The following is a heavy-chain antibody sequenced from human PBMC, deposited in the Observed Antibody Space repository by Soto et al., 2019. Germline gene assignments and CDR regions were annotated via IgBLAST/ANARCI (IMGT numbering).Heavy chain of an antibody. J-gene: IGHJ6*02. CDR1: GFTFSSYG. CDR2: ISYDGSNK. CDR3: AKDRCISTSCYAGGMDV. Sequence: GGSLRLSCAASGFTFSSYGMHWVRQAPGKGLEWVAVISYDGSNKYYADSVKGRFTISRDNSKNTLYLQMNSLRAEDTAVYYCAKDRCISTSCYAGGMDVWGQGTTVTVS. D-gene: IGHD2-2*01. V-gene: IGHV3-30*18.